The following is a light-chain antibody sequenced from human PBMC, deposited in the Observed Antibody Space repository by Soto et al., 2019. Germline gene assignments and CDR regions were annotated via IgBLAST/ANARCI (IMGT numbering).Light chain of an antibody. J-gene: IGKJ4*01. CDR2: AAS. Sequence: DIQMTQSPSSLSASVGDRVTITCRASQSISSYLNWYQQKPGKAPKLLIYAASGLQSGVPSRFISSGSVTDFTLTISSLQPEDFANDYCQQSYSTPATFGGRTKVEFK. CDR3: QQSYSTPAT. V-gene: IGKV1-39*01. CDR1: QSISSY.